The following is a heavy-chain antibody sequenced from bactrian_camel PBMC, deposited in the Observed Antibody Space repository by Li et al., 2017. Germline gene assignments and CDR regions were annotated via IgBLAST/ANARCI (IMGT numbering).Heavy chain of an antibody. D-gene: IGHD4*01. CDR1: GYIYGSYDLC. Sequence: VQLVESGGGSVQAGGSLRLSCVVSGYIYGSYDLCMGWFRQAPGKEREGVATIYTGGGNTYYTDAVKGRFTISHDAAKNSIDLQMNSLKPEDTATYYCAACPEGASDLQLYQSFFTGAGFRFWGQGTQVTV. J-gene: IGHJ6*01. CDR3: AACPEGASDLQLYQSFFTGAGFRF. V-gene: IGHV3S40*01. CDR2: IYTGGGNT.